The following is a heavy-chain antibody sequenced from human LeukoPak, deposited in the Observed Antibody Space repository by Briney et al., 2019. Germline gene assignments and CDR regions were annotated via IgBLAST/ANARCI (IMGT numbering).Heavy chain of an antibody. D-gene: IGHD2-15*01. CDR3: ARDRGYCSGGDCYSNAFDI. Sequence: PGGSLRLSCTASGLTFSGYVMHWVRQAPGKGLEGVAVIWYDGSNKYYADSVKGRFTISRDNSKNTLHLQMNSLRAEDTAVYYCARDRGYCSGGDCYSNAFDIWGQGTMVTVSS. CDR1: GLTFSGYV. V-gene: IGHV3-33*01. CDR2: IWYDGSNK. J-gene: IGHJ3*02.